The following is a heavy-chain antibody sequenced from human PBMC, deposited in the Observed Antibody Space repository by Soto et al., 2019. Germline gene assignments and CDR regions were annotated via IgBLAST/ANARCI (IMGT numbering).Heavy chain of an antibody. D-gene: IGHD3-3*01. J-gene: IGHJ4*02. CDR3: ASDRLTKYGEGHLYYFDY. CDR1: GGYISGSTSY. Sequence: SETLSLTCTVSGGYISGSTSYWGWIRQPPGKGLEWIGNIYYSGNTYYHPSLKSRATMSIDTSKNQFSLKLSSVTAADTAVYYCASDRLTKYGEGHLYYFDYWGQGALVTVSS. V-gene: IGHV4-39*01. CDR2: IYYSGNT.